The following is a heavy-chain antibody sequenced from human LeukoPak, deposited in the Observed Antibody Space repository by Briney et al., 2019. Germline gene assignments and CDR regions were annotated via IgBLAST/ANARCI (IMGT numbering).Heavy chain of an antibody. CDR3: GRLFYDFWSGPYYYYMDV. Sequence: SETLSLTCTVSGGSIRSTSYYWGWIRQPPGKGLEWIGSIYYSGSTYYNPSLKSRVTISVDTSKNQFSLKLSSVTAADTAVYYCGRLFYDFWSGPYYYYMDVWGKGTTVTVSS. J-gene: IGHJ6*03. CDR2: IYYSGST. CDR1: GGSIRSTSYY. D-gene: IGHD3-3*01. V-gene: IGHV4-39*01.